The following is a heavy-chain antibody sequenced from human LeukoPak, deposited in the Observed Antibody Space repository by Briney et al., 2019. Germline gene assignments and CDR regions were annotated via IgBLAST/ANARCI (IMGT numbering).Heavy chain of an antibody. J-gene: IGHJ6*02. D-gene: IGHD4-17*01. CDR2: FDPEDGET. CDR1: GYTLTELS. Sequence: ASVKVSCKVSGYTLTELSMHWVRQAPGKGLEWMGGFDPEDGETIYAQKFQGRVTMTRDTSTSTVYMELSSLRSEDTAVYYCARGPNYGDDYYYYGMDVWGQGTTVTVSS. V-gene: IGHV1-24*01. CDR3: ARGPNYGDDYYYYGMDV.